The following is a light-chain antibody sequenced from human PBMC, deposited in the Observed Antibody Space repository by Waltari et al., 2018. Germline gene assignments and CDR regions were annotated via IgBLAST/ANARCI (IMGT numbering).Light chain of an antibody. CDR1: SSDVGGYNY. CDR3: SSYTSSSTLV. Sequence: QSALTQPASVSGSPGQSITISCTGTSSDVGGYNYVSWYQQHPGKAPNLMIYDVSNRPSGVSNRFSGSKSGNTASLTISGLQAEDEADYYCSSYTSSSTLVFGGGTKLTVL. J-gene: IGLJ2*01. CDR2: DVS. V-gene: IGLV2-14*03.